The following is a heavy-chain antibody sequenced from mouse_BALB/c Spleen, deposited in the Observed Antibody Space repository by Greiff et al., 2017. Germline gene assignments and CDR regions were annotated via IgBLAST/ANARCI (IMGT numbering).Heavy chain of an antibody. Sequence: LEESGAELVRPGSSVKISCKASGYAFSSYWMNWVKQRPGQGLEWIGQLSPGDGDTNYNGKFKGKATLTADKSSSTAYMQLSSLTSEDSAVYFCARSLDSSGSFDYWGQGTTLTVSS. CDR1: GYAFSSYW. CDR2: LSPGDGDT. CDR3: ARSLDSSGSFDY. D-gene: IGHD3-2*01. J-gene: IGHJ2*01. V-gene: IGHV1-80*01.